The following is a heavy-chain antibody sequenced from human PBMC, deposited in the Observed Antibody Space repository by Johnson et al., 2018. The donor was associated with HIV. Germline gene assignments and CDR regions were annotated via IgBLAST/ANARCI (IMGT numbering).Heavy chain of an antibody. CDR3: ARDQSYRQAFDI. CDR1: GFTFSNAW. CDR2: IKHKPDGWTT. D-gene: IGHD1-26*01. J-gene: IGHJ3*02. Sequence: VQLVESGGGLVKPGGSLRLSCAASGFTFSNAWMSWVRQAPGKGLEWVGRIKHKPDGWTTDYAAPVKGRFTISRDDSKNTLYLQMNSLRAEDTAVYYCARDQSYRQAFDIWGQGTMVTVSS. V-gene: IGHV3-15*01.